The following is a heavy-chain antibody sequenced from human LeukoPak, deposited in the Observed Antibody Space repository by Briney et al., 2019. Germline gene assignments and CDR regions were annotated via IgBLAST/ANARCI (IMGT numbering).Heavy chain of an antibody. CDR2: INGDGSNT. CDR3: ARAMPNDNWFDP. J-gene: IGHJ5*02. V-gene: IGHV3-74*03. D-gene: IGHD2-2*01. CDR1: GFTFSNAW. Sequence: GGSLRLSCAASGFTFSNAWMSWVRQAAGKGLVWVSRINGDGSNTTYADSVKGRFTISRDNAKNTLYLQMNSLRAEDTAVYYCARAMPNDNWFDPWGQGSLVTVSS.